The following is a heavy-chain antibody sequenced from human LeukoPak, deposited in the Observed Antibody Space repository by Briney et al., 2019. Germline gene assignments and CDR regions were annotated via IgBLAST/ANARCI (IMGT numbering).Heavy chain of an antibody. Sequence: SETLSLTCTVSGGSISSSSYYWGWIRQPPGKGLEWIGSIYYSGSTYYNPSLKSRVTISVDTSKNQFSLKLSSVTAADTAVYYCARDFGSGSMTLDYWGQGTPVTVSS. CDR2: IYYSGST. CDR1: GGSISSSSYY. CDR3: ARDFGSGSMTLDY. J-gene: IGHJ4*02. V-gene: IGHV4-39*02. D-gene: IGHD6-19*01.